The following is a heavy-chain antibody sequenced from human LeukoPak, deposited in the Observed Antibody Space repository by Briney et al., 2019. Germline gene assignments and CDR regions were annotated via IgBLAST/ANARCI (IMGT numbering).Heavy chain of an antibody. D-gene: IGHD1-7*01. CDR2: INPNSGGT. J-gene: IGHJ5*02. CDR3: ARGNYAVRDWFDP. V-gene: IGHV1-2*02. Sequence: ASVKVSCKASGYTFTGYYMHWVRQAPGRGLEWMGWINPNSGGTNYAQKFQGRVTMTRDTSISTAYMELSRLRFDDTAVYYCARGNYAVRDWFDPWGQGTLVTVSS. CDR1: GYTFTGYY.